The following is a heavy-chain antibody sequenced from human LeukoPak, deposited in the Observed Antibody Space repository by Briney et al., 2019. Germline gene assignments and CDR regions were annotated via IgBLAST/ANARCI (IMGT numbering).Heavy chain of an antibody. CDR1: GGSISSGDYY. V-gene: IGHV4-30-4*01. CDR2: IYYSGST. D-gene: IGHD4-17*01. CDR3: ARIMTTVTTVDY. Sequence: PSQTLSLTCTVSGGSISSGDYYWSWLRQPLGKGLEWIGYIYYSGSTYYNPSLKSRVTISVDTSKNQFSLKLSSVTAADTAVYYCARIMTTVTTVDYWGQGTLVTVSS. J-gene: IGHJ4*02.